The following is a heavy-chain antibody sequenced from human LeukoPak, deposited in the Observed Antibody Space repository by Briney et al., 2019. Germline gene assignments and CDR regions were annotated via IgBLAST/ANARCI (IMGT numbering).Heavy chain of an antibody. CDR3: ARTAGSSSWTT. Sequence: SETLSLTCTVSGGSISSYYWNWIRQPPGKGLEWIGYIYYSGSTNYNPSLKSRVSISVDTSKNQFSLKLRSVTAADTAVYYCARTAGSSSWTTWGQGTLVTVSS. D-gene: IGHD6-13*01. CDR1: GGSISSYY. CDR2: IYYSGST. J-gene: IGHJ5*02. V-gene: IGHV4-59*01.